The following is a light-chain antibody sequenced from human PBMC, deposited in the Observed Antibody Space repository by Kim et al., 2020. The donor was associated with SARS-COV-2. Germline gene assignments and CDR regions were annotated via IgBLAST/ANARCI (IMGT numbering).Light chain of an antibody. J-gene: IGKJ2*01. CDR3: QSYNTYPYT. V-gene: IGKV1-5*03. Sequence: DIQMTQSPFTLSASVGDRVTITCRASQNIGDWLAWYQQKPGKAPKVLIYKASSLESGVPSRFSGSGSGTEFTLSISSLQPDDTATYYCQSYNTYPYTFGQGTKLEIK. CDR2: KAS. CDR1: QNIGDW.